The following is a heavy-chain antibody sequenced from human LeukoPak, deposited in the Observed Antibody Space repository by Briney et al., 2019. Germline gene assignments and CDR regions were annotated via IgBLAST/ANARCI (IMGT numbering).Heavy chain of an antibody. Sequence: GGSLSLSCAASGFTFSSYAMSWVRQAPGKGLEWVSAISGSGGSTYYADSVKGRSTISREDSKTTLYLQMNSLRAEDTAVYYCAKGVGYDILTGRPHAFDIWGQGTMVTVSS. CDR2: ISGSGGST. D-gene: IGHD3-9*01. V-gene: IGHV3-23*01. J-gene: IGHJ3*02. CDR1: GFTFSSYA. CDR3: AKGVGYDILTGRPHAFDI.